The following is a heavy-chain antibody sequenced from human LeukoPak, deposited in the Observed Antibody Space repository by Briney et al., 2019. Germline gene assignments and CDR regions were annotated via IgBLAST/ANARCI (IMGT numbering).Heavy chain of an antibody. CDR1: GGSISSYY. CDR2: INYSGST. V-gene: IGHV4-59*08. D-gene: IGHD3-22*01. CDR3: ARIEVVTIDAFDL. J-gene: IGHJ3*01. Sequence: SETLSLTCTVSGGSISSYYWSWIRQPPGKGLEWIGYINYSGSTYYNPSLKSRVTISVDTSKNQFSLKLSSVTAADTAVYYCARIEVVTIDAFDLWGQGTMVTVSS.